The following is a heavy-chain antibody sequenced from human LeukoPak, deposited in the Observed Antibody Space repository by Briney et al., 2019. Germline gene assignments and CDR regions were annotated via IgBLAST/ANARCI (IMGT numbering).Heavy chain of an antibody. J-gene: IGHJ3*02. CDR3: AKDKDYGDYFGAFDI. CDR2: ISYDGSNK. D-gene: IGHD4-17*01. CDR1: GFTFSSYG. V-gene: IGHV3-30*18. Sequence: GGSLRLSCAASGFTFSSYGMHWVRQAPGKGLEWVAVISYDGSNKYYADSVKGQFTISRDNSKNTLYLQMNSLRAEDTAVYYCAKDKDYGDYFGAFDIWGQGTMVTVSS.